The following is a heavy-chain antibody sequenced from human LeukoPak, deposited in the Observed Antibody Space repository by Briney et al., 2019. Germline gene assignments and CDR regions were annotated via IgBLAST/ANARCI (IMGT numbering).Heavy chain of an antibody. CDR2: IYDSGST. CDR3: ARHEYDILTGYDY. Sequence: SQTLSLTCTVSGGSISSGGYYWSWIRQHSGRGLEWIGYIYDSGSTYYNPSLKSRVTISVDTSKNHFSLKLSSVTAADTAVYYCARHEYDILTGYDYWGQGTLVTVSS. J-gene: IGHJ4*02. CDR1: GGSISSGGYY. V-gene: IGHV4-31*03. D-gene: IGHD3-9*01.